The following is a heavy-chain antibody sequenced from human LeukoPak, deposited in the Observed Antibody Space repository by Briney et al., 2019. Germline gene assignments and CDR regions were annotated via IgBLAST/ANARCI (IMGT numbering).Heavy chain of an antibody. Sequence: SETLSLTCTVSGGSISNSSYYWGWIRQPPGRGLEWIGSIYYSGSTYYNPSLKSRVTISVDTSKNQFSLKLSSVTAADTAVYYCARMYSGSYLNHYYYYYYMDVWGKGTTVTVSS. CDR3: ARMYSGSYLNHYYYYYYMDV. CDR1: GGSISNSSYY. CDR2: IYYSGST. D-gene: IGHD1-26*01. V-gene: IGHV4-39*01. J-gene: IGHJ6*03.